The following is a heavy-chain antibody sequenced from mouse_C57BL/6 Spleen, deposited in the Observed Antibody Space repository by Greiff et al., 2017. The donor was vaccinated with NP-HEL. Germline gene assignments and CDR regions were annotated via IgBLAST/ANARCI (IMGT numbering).Heavy chain of an antibody. D-gene: IGHD1-1*02. CDR1: GYAFSSSW. V-gene: IGHV1-82*01. CDR2: IYPGDGDT. J-gene: IGHJ2*01. Sequence: QVQLKESGPELVKPGASVKISCKASGYAFSSSWMNWVKQRPGKGLEWIGRIYPGDGDTNYNGKFKGKATLTADKSSSTAYMQLRSLTSEDSAVYFCAREDYLYYLDYWGQGTTLTVSS. CDR3: AREDYLYYLDY.